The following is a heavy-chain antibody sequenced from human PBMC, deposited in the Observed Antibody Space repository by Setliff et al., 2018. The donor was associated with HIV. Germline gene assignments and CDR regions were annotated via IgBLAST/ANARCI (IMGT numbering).Heavy chain of an antibody. Sequence: NPSETLSLTCTVSGGSISTYYWSWIRQPPGKGLEWIGSIYFTGSSDNNPSLKSRVTLSVDTSKHQFSLKLSSVTAADTAVYYCASEGITMVRGAIIRSAFDIWGQGTMVTVSS. J-gene: IGHJ3*02. CDR3: ASEGITMVRGAIIRSAFDI. V-gene: IGHV4-59*01. CDR2: IYFTGSS. D-gene: IGHD3-10*01. CDR1: GGSISTYY.